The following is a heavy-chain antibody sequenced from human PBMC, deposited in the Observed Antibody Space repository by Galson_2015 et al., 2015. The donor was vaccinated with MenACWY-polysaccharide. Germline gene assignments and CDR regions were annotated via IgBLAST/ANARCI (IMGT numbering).Heavy chain of an antibody. CDR3: ARVGRDHSGSYFHGGFDP. CDR1: RFTFSDYG. CDR2: IWDDGSRK. J-gene: IGHJ5*02. V-gene: IGHV3-33*01. Sequence: SLRLSCAATRFTFSDYGMHWVRQAPGKGLEWVAFIWDDGSRKYYADSVKGRFAISRDNSDNTLYLQMNNLRVADTAVHYCARVGRDHSGSYFHGGFDPWGQGTLVTVSS. D-gene: IGHD3-10*01.